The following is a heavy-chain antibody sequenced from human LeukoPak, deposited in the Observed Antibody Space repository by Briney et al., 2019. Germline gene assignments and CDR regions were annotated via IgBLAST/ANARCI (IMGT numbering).Heavy chain of an antibody. D-gene: IGHD2-2*02. J-gene: IGHJ4*02. V-gene: IGHV1-46*01. CDR1: GYTFTSYY. CDR3: AREGCSSTSCYKGYDY. CDR2: INPSGGST. Sequence: ASVKVSCKASGYTFTSYYMHWVRQAPGQGLEWMGIINPSGGSTSYAQKFQGRVTMTRDMSTSTVYMELSSLRSEDTAVYYCAREGCSSTSCYKGYDYWGQGTLVTVSS.